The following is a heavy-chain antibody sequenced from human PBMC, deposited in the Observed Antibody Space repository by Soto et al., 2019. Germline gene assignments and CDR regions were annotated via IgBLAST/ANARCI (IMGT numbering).Heavy chain of an antibody. Sequence: SETLSLTCTVSGGSISSGDYYWSWIRQPPGKGLEWIGYIYYSGSTYYNPSLKSRVTISVDTSKNQFSLKLSSVTAADTAVYYCARVADYYDSSFSFDPWGQGTLVTVSS. CDR1: GGSISSGDYY. D-gene: IGHD3-22*01. CDR2: IYYSGST. V-gene: IGHV4-30-4*01. J-gene: IGHJ5*02. CDR3: ARVADYYDSSFSFDP.